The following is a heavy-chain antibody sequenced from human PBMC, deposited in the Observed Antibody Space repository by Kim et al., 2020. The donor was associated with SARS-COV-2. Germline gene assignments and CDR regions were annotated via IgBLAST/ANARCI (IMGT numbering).Heavy chain of an antibody. CDR1: GDSVSSNTAA. Sequence: SQTLSLTCVISGDSVSSNTAAWTWIRQSPSRGLEWLGRTHYRSKWSSDYAVSLRSRITINADTSRNQFALQLNSVTPEDTAVYYCARETGGATNLLYYYGLDVWGHGTTVTVS. CDR2: THYRSKWSS. J-gene: IGHJ6*02. V-gene: IGHV6-1*01. CDR3: ARETGGATNLLYYYGLDV. D-gene: IGHD1-26*01.